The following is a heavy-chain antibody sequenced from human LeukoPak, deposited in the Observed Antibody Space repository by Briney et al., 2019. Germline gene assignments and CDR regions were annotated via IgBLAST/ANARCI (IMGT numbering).Heavy chain of an antibody. CDR2: IYYSGST. V-gene: IGHV4-59*01. J-gene: IGHJ4*02. CDR1: GGSISSYY. Sequence: SETLSLTCTVSGGSISSYYWSWIRQPPGKGLEWIGYIYYSGSTNYNPSLKSRVTISVDTSKNQFSLKLSSVTAADTAVYYCAKGDFWSGYLFDYSGQGTLVTVSS. CDR3: AKGDFWSGYLFDY. D-gene: IGHD3-3*01.